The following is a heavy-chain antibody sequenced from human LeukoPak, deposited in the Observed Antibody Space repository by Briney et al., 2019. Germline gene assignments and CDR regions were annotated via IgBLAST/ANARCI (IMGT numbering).Heavy chain of an antibody. CDR1: GFSFISFA. D-gene: IGHD6-13*01. V-gene: IGHV3-30*03. CDR2: ISFHGSDE. J-gene: IGHJ4*02. Sequence: GGSLSLSCAASGFSFISFAMHWVRQAPGKGLEWVAGISFHGSDEYYVDSVKGRFTISRDNSKSMLYLQMFNLRTEDTAIYYCARDKGAANSWYYDSWGQGTLVIVSS. CDR3: ARDKGAANSWYYDS.